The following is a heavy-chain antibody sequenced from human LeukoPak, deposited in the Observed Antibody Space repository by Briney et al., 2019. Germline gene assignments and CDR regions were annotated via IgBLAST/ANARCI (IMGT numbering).Heavy chain of an antibody. Sequence: ASVKVSCKASGYTFTSYGISWVRQAPGQGLEWMGWISAYNGNTNYAQKFQGRVTMTTDTSTSTAYMELRSLRSDDTAVYYCARGASSGWYGTNWFDPWGQGTLVTVSS. CDR3: ARGASSGWYGTNWFDP. V-gene: IGHV1-18*01. CDR2: ISAYNGNT. CDR1: GYTFTSYG. J-gene: IGHJ5*02. D-gene: IGHD6-19*01.